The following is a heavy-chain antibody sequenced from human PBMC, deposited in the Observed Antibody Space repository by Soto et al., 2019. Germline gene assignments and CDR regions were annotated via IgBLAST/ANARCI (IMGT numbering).Heavy chain of an antibody. D-gene: IGHD3-3*01. J-gene: IGHJ4*02. V-gene: IGHV3-9*01. Sequence: EVQLVESGGGLVQPGRSLRLSCAASGFTFDDYAMHWVRQVPGKGLEWVSGISWNSGRIGYADSVKGRFTISRDNAKNSLYLQMNSLRAEDTALYYCAKGAITIFGVVSAHFDYWGQGTRVTVSS. CDR2: ISWNSGRI. CDR3: AKGAITIFGVVSAHFDY. CDR1: GFTFDDYA.